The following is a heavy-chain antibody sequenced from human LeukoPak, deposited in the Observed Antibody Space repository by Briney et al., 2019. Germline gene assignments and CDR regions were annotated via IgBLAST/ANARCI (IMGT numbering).Heavy chain of an antibody. CDR1: GFTFSSYS. V-gene: IGHV3-21*01. J-gene: IGHJ4*02. D-gene: IGHD2-15*01. Sequence: GGSLRLSCGASGFTFSSYSMNWVRQAPGKGLEWVSSISSSSYIYYADSVKGRFTISRDNAKNSLYLQMNSLRAEDTAVYYCARDRIVSGQFDYWGQGTLVTVSS. CDR3: ARDRIVSGQFDY. CDR2: ISSSSYI.